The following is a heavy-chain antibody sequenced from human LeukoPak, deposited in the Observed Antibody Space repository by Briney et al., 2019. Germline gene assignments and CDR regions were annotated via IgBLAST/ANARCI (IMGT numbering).Heavy chain of an antibody. CDR2: VNSDGSDT. V-gene: IGHV3-74*01. J-gene: IGHJ4*01. D-gene: IGHD3-10*01. Sequence: GGSLRLSCAVSGCTFSRYWMHWVRQAPGKGLVWVSRVNSDGSDTIYADYVKGRFTISRDNAKNTLYLQMDSLRAEDTAVYYCTTGIGNYYYYGGQGTLVTVAS. CDR1: GCTFSRYW. CDR3: TTGIGNYYYY.